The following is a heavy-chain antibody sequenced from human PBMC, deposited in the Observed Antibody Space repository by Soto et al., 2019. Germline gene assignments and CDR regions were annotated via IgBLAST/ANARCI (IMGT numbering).Heavy chain of an antibody. J-gene: IGHJ4*02. D-gene: IGHD6-19*01. Sequence: EVQLLGSGGGSVQPGGSLRLSCAASGFTFSNYGMTWVRQAPGKGLEWLSATSDGSTFYRESVKGRFTMSRVDSINMLFLHMSSLRAEDTATYYCARLVPGTWFGDYWGQGILVSVSS. V-gene: IGHV3-23*01. CDR3: ARLVPGTWFGDY. CDR2: TSDGST. CDR1: GFTFSNYG.